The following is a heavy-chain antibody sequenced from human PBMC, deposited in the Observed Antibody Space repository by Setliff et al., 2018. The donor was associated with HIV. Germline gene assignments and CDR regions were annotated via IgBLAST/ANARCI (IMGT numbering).Heavy chain of an antibody. CDR1: GYTFTSYY. CDR2: INPSGGST. J-gene: IGHJ3*02. Sequence: ASVKVSCKASGYTFTSYYMHWVRQAPGQGLEWMGIINPSGGSTNYAQKFQGRVTMTRDTSANTAYMELSSLRSDDMAVYYCARGATYYYASSGYYSLLADAFDIWGQGTMVTVS. V-gene: IGHV1-46*01. D-gene: IGHD3-22*01. CDR3: ARGATYYYASSGYYSLLADAFDI.